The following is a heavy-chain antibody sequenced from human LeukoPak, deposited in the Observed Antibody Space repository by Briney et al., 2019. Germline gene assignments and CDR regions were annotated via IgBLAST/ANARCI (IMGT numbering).Heavy chain of an antibody. Sequence: GGSLRLSCAASGFTVSSNYMSWVRQAPGKGLEWVSVIYSGGNTYYADSVKGRFTISRDNSKNTLYLQMNSLRAEDTAVYYCARDEAAYDSSGYHYWGQGTLVTVSS. D-gene: IGHD3-22*01. CDR1: GFTVSSNY. CDR3: ARDEAAYDSSGYHY. J-gene: IGHJ4*02. V-gene: IGHV3-66*01. CDR2: IYSGGNT.